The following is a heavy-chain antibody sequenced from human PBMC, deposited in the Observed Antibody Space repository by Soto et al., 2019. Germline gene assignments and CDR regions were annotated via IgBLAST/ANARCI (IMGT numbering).Heavy chain of an antibody. J-gene: IGHJ4*02. CDR1: GFTVSSNY. D-gene: IGHD5-18*01. Sequence: EVQLVESGGGLVQPGGSLRLSCAASGFTVSSNYMSWVRQAPGKGLEWVSVIYSGGSAYYADSVKGRFTISRDNSKNTLYLHMHSLRAEDTAVYYCARHGYSYGGGYFDYWGQGTLVTVSS. CDR2: IYSGGSA. V-gene: IGHV3-66*04. CDR3: ARHGYSYGGGYFDY.